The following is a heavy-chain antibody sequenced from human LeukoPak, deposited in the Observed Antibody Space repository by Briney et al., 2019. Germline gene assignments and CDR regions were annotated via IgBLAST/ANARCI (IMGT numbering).Heavy chain of an antibody. CDR3: AREKGRYYGSGSYVY. D-gene: IGHD3-10*01. J-gene: IGHJ4*02. CDR2: INHSGST. V-gene: IGHV4-34*01. Sequence: SETLSLTCAVYGGSFSGYYWSWIRQPPGKGLEWIGEINHSGSTNYNPSLKSRVTILVDTSKNQFSLKLSSVTAADTAVYYCAREKGRYYGSGSYVYWGQGTLVTVSS. CDR1: GGSFSGYY.